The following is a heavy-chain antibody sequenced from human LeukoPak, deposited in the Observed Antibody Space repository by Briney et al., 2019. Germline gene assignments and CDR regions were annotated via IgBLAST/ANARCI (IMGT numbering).Heavy chain of an antibody. CDR3: ARHSYYDFWSGYFYFDY. J-gene: IGHJ4*02. V-gene: IGHV4-59*08. CDR1: GGSISSYY. CDR2: IYYSGST. D-gene: IGHD3-3*01. Sequence: SETLSLTCTVSGGSISSYYWSWIRQPPGKGLEWIGYIYYSGSTNYNPSLKGRVTISVDTSKNQFSLKLSSVTAADTAVYYWARHSYYDFWSGYFYFDYWGQGTLVTVSS.